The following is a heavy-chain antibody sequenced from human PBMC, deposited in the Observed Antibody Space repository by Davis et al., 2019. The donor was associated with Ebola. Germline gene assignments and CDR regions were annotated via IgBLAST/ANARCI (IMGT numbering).Heavy chain of an antibody. V-gene: IGHV1-2*06. D-gene: IGHD6-6*01. J-gene: IGHJ4*02. CDR2: INPNSGGT. CDR1: GYTFTGYY. Sequence: AASVKVSCKASGYTFTGYYMHWVRQAPGQGLEWMGRINPNSGGTNYAEKFQGRVTMTEDTSTDTAYMELSNLRSEDTAVYYCASEYGDYWGQGTLVTVSS. CDR3: ASEYGDY.